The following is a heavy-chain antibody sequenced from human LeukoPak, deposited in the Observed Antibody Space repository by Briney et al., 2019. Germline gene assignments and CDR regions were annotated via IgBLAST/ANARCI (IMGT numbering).Heavy chain of an antibody. D-gene: IGHD2-21*02. J-gene: IGHJ3*02. CDR3: EVVTAGSAFDI. Sequence: PGGSLRLSCTASGFTFCDYAMSWFRQAPGKGLEWVGFIRSKAYGGTTEYAASVKGRFTISRDDSKSIAYLQMNSLKTEDTAVYYCEVVTAGSAFDIWGQGTMVTVSS. CDR1: GFTFCDYA. V-gene: IGHV3-49*03. CDR2: IRSKAYGGTT.